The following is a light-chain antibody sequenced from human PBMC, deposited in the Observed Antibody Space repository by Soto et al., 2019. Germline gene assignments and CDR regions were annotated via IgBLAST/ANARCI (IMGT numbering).Light chain of an antibody. Sequence: EVVLTQCPGTLSVSPGERATLSCRASQHLXSNLDWYQQKPGQAPRVLXVCASTMATGSPARLSGSGSETEFTLPISSLQSEDFEVYYCQQYNNGTSTFGQGTRLDIK. CDR2: CAS. CDR1: QHLXSN. CDR3: QQYNNGTST. J-gene: IGKJ5*01. V-gene: IGKV3-15*01.